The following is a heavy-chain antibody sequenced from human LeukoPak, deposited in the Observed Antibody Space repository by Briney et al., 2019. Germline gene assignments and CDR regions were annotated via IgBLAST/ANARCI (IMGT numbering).Heavy chain of an antibody. Sequence: SETLSLTCTXSGGSISSSSYYWGWIRQPPGKGLEWIGSIYYSGSTYYNPSLKSRVTISVHTSKNQFSLKLSSVTAADTAVYYCATNRVIAAAGTSWFDPWGQGTLVTVSS. CDR3: ATNRVIAAAGTSWFDP. CDR1: GGSISSSSYY. CDR2: IYYSGST. V-gene: IGHV4-39*01. D-gene: IGHD6-13*01. J-gene: IGHJ5*02.